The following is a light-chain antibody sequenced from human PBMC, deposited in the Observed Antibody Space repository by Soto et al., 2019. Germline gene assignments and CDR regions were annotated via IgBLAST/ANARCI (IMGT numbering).Light chain of an antibody. CDR3: QQFHTYYT. V-gene: IGKV1-5*01. CDR2: DAS. Sequence: DIQMTQSPSTLSASVGDRVTITCRASQNIDRKLAWYQQKPGKAPKLLIYDASTLESGVSSRFRGSGSGTEFILTISSLQPDDFATYYCQQFHTYYTFGQGTTLEIK. J-gene: IGKJ2*01. CDR1: QNIDRK.